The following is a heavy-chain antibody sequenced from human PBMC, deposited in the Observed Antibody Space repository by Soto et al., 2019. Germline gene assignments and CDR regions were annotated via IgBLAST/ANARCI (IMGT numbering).Heavy chain of an antibody. CDR3: AREDSIIIPAVSDF. Sequence: GGSLRLSCTVSGFAFNNYGINWVRQAPGKGLEWVSSISKSDYTYYSDSVKGRFTISRDNAKNSVSLQMNTLRAEDTAVYYCAREDSIIIPAVSDFWGQGTLVTVSS. J-gene: IGHJ4*02. CDR1: GFAFNNYG. V-gene: IGHV3-21*01. D-gene: IGHD2-2*01. CDR2: ISKSDYT.